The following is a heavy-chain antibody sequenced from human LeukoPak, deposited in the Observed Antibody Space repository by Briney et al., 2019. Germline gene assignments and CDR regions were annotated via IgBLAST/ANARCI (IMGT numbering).Heavy chain of an antibody. J-gene: IGHJ5*02. CDR3: ARGAYGSGSYGDNWFDP. CDR1: GFTVSTNS. D-gene: IGHD3-10*01. V-gene: IGHV3-21*01. CDR2: ISSSSSYI. Sequence: GGSLRLSCTVSGFTVSTNSMSWVRQAPGKGLEWVSSISSSSSYIYYADSVKGRFTISRDNAKNSLYLQMNSLRAEDTAVYYCARGAYGSGSYGDNWFDPWGQGTLVTVSS.